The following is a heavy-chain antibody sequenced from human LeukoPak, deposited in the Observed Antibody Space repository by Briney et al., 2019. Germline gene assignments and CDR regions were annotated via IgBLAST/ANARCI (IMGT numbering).Heavy chain of an antibody. CDR2: VNPGGDST. CDR1: GYTFSNYG. CDR3: ARVRDGYNDAYDI. V-gene: IGHV1-46*01. Sequence: ASVKVSCKASGYTFSNYGITWVRQAPGQGLEWMGIVNPGGDSTNYAQDFQGRLTLTGDTSTSTVYMELSSLRSEDTAVYYCARVRDGYNDAYDIWGQGTMVTVTS. D-gene: IGHD5-24*01. J-gene: IGHJ3*02.